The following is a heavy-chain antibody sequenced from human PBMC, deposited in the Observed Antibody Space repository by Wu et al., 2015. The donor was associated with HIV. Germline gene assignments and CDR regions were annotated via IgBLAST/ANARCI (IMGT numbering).Heavy chain of an antibody. Sequence: QVQLVQSGAEVKKPGSSVKVSCRTSGGTFNNYAFSWVRQAPGQGLEWMGGIIPIFGTANYAQKFQGRVTITTDESTSTAYMELSSLRSEDTAVYYCARGLVDSSNMEYYFDYWGQGTLVTVSS. CDR1: GGTFNNYA. CDR3: ARGLVDSSNMEYYFDY. V-gene: IGHV1-69*05. J-gene: IGHJ4*02. D-gene: IGHD6-13*01. CDR2: IIPIFGTA.